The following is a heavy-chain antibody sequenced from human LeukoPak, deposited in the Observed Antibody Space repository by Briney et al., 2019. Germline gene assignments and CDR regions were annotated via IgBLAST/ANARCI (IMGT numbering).Heavy chain of an antibody. Sequence: PGGSLRLSCAASGFTFSSYAMSWVRQAPGKGLEWASAISGSGGSTYYADSVKGRFTISRDNSKNTLYLQMNSLRAEDTAVYYCAKRLAAAGTRSVDYWGQGTLVTVSS. CDR2: ISGSGGST. D-gene: IGHD6-13*01. V-gene: IGHV3-23*01. J-gene: IGHJ4*02. CDR3: AKRLAAAGTRSVDY. CDR1: GFTFSSYA.